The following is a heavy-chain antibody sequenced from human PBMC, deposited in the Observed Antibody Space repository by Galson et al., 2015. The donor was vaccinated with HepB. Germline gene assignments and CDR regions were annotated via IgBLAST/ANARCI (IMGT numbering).Heavy chain of an antibody. D-gene: IGHD3-22*01. J-gene: IGHJ4*02. CDR1: GFTFSTYS. CDR2: ISSSSRTI. Sequence: SLRLSCAASGFTFSTYSMNWVRQAPGKGLEWVSYISSSSRTIYYADSMKGRFTISRDNGKNSLYLQMNSLRVEDTAVYYCARCPGEGDYYPGGDYWGQGTLVTVSS. CDR3: ARCPGEGDYYPGGDY. V-gene: IGHV3-48*01.